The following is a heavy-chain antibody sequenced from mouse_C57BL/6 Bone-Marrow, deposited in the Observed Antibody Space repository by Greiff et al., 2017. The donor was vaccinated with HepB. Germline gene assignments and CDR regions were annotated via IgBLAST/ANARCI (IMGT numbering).Heavy chain of an antibody. CDR1: GYSITSDY. D-gene: IGHD2-4*01. Sequence: EVMLVESGPGLAKPSQTLSLTCSVTGYSITSDYWNWIRKFPGNKLEYMGYISYSGSTYYNPSLKSRISITRDTSKNQYYLQLNSVTTEDTATYYCARAPVYYDYDVGYFDVWGTGTTVTVSS. CDR3: ARAPVYYDYDVGYFDV. V-gene: IGHV3-8*01. CDR2: ISYSGST. J-gene: IGHJ1*03.